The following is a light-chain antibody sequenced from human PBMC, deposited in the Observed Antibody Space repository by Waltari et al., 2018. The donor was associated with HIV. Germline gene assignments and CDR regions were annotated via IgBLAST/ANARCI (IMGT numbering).Light chain of an antibody. J-gene: IGKJ1*01. CDR3: QQYKTASPWT. CDR2: KAS. V-gene: IGKV1-5*03. CDR1: QSIDTW. Sequence: DIQMTQSPPTLSSSVGDRVTITCRASQSIDTWLAWYQQKAGRAPKLRIYKASSLESGVPSRFSGSGSGTEFTLTISSLQPDDFATYYCQQYKTASPWTFGQGTKVDI.